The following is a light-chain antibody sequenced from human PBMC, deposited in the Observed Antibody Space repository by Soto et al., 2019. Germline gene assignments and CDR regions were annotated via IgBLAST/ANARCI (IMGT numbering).Light chain of an antibody. J-gene: IGKJ4*01. Sequence: EVSLTQSPDTLSLSPGDRATLSCRASQSVSTYLAWYQQKPGQAPRLLIYGASSRATGIPDRFSGGGSGTDFTLTISRLEPEDFAVYYCQQFSSYPLTFGGGTKVDIK. V-gene: IGKV3-20*01. CDR1: QSVSTY. CDR2: GAS. CDR3: QQFSSYPLT.